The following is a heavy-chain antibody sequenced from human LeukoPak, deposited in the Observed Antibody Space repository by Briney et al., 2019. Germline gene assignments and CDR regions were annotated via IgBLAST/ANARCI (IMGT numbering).Heavy chain of an antibody. Sequence: QPGGSLLLSCAVSGFTFTDYWMNWVRQAPGKGLEWVASIRQDGGEKSYVDSVKGRFTISRDNTKSSPYLQINSLRAEDTAVYYCARDGTAAGLYFDLWGQGTLVTVSS. V-gene: IGHV3-7*01. J-gene: IGHJ4*01. CDR2: IRQDGGEK. CDR3: ARDGTAAGLYFDL. CDR1: GFTFTDYW. D-gene: IGHD6-13*01.